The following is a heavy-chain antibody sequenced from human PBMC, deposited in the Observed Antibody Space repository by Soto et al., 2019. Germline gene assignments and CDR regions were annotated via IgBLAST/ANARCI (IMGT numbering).Heavy chain of an antibody. V-gene: IGHV4-39*01. J-gene: IGHJ3*01. CDR3: TRHSNHLSGDD. Sequence: LSETQSLTCTVTGCSISSSNYYWPWIRQSPVKGLEWIASIDYSVSAYYNPSLKRRVPISADTSKNQFSLKLSSVTAADTATYYCTRHSNHLSGDDWGQGTMVT. CDR2: IDYSVSA. D-gene: IGHD7-27*01. CDR1: GCSISSSNYY.